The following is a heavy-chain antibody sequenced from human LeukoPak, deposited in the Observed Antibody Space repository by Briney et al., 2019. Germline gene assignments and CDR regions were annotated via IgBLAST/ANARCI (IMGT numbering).Heavy chain of an antibody. CDR1: GFTFSSYS. D-gene: IGHD3-3*01. CDR3: AKDSRLLRGVVTTAFDS. CDR2: ISSSSSYI. J-gene: IGHJ4*02. Sequence: GGSLRLSCAASGFTFSSYSMNWVRQAPGKGLEWVSSISSSSSYIYYADSVKGRFTISRDNSKNILFLQMSSLRVEDTAIHYCAKDSRLLRGVVTTAFDSWGQGTLVTVSS. V-gene: IGHV3-21*04.